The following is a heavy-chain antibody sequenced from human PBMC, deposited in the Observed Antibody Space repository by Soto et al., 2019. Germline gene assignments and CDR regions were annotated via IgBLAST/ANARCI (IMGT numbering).Heavy chain of an antibody. V-gene: IGHV4-4*07. D-gene: IGHD3-3*01. CDR2: IYSSGST. CDR1: GGTISGYY. CDR3: ARGQRFSDWFDP. J-gene: IGHJ5*02. Sequence: QVQLQESGPGLVKPSETLSLNCTVTGGTISGYYWTWIRQSAGGGLEWIGRIYSSGSTKYNPSLKRRVTISLDTSMNHFSLRLSSVTAADTAVYYCARGQRFSDWFDPWGQGTLVTVSS.